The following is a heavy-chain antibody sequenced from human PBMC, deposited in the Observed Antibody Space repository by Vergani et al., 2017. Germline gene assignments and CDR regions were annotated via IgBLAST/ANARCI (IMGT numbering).Heavy chain of an antibody. CDR2: IYYSENK. CDR1: GGSITYGAFY. V-gene: IGHV4-39*01. CDR3: ARCFRDEGMIYGGTVENWFDP. J-gene: IGHJ5*02. Sequence: QLRLQESGSGLVKPSETLSLTCTVSGGSITYGAFYWGWIRQSPGKGLEWIGSIYYSENKFYNPSLESRVTLSIDTTKNQFSLKLKSVTAADTAVYYCARCFRDEGMIYGGTVENWFDPWGQGTLVTVSS. D-gene: IGHD3-22*01.